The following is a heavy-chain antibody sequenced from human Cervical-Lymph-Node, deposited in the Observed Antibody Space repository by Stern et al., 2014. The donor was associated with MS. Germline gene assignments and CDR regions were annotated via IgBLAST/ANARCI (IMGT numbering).Heavy chain of an antibody. CDR1: GFTFSSYS. Sequence: EMQLVESGGGLVKPGGSLRLSCAASGFTFSSYSMNWVRQAPGKGLEWVASISSGGSYIYYAASLKGRFTLSRDNAKNSPYLQMSSLRAEDTAVYYCARGRGGNYRYYFDYWGQGTLVTVSS. CDR2: ISSGGSYI. J-gene: IGHJ4*02. V-gene: IGHV3-21*01. CDR3: ARGRGGNYRYYFDY. D-gene: IGHD4-23*01.